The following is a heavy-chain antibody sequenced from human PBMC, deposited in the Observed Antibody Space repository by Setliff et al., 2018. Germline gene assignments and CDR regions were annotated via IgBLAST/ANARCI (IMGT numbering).Heavy chain of an antibody. CDR2: VDHSDYA. V-gene: IGHV4-59*08. CDR3: TRQKEYSGRSCFQH. CDR1: GDSIGNYY. D-gene: IGHD1-26*01. J-gene: IGHJ1*01. Sequence: ETLSLTCNVSGDSIGNYYWSWLRQSPGRGLEWIGYVDHSDYANYNPSLKRRVTISVDTSKNQFSLRLSLVTAADTATYYCTRQKEYSGRSCFQHWGQGIPVTVPQ.